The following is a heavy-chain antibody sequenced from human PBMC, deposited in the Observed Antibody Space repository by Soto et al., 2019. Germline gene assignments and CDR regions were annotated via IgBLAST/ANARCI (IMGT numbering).Heavy chain of an antibody. CDR2: TYYRSKWYN. D-gene: IGHD6-13*01. CDR1: GDSFSSNSAA. Sequence: SQTLSLTCAISGDSFSSNSAAWNWIRQSPSRGLEWLGRTYYRSKWYNDYAVSVKSRITINPDTSKNQFSLQLNSVTPEDTAVYYCARASSSWYVPINYYGMDVWGQGTTVTVSS. V-gene: IGHV6-1*01. CDR3: ARASSSWYVPINYYGMDV. J-gene: IGHJ6*02.